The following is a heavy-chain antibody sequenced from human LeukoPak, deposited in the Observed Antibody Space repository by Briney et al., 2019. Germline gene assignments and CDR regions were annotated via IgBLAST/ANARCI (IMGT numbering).Heavy chain of an antibody. D-gene: IGHD2-15*01. CDR1: GFTFSSYS. CDR3: ARDGCSGGSCYLYYYYMDV. CDR2: ISSSSTI. V-gene: IGHV3-48*01. J-gene: IGHJ6*03. Sequence: GGSLRLSCAASGFTFSSYSMNWVRQAPGKGLEWVSYISSSSTIYYADSEKGRFTISRDNAKNSLYLQMNSLRAEDTAVYYCARDGCSGGSCYLYYYYMDVWGKGTTVTVSS.